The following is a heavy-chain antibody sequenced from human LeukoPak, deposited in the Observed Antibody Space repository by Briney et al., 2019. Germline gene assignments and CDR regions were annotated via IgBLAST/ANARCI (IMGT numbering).Heavy chain of an antibody. V-gene: IGHV3-23*01. D-gene: IGHD6-13*01. CDR3: AKDRPTVYSSSWLHFLDS. Sequence: GGSLRLSCAASGFTFSSYGMSWVRQAPGKGLEWVSAISGSGGSTYYADSVKGRFTISRDNSKNTLYLQMNSLRAEDTAVYYCAKDRPTVYSSSWLHFLDSWGQGTLVTVSS. CDR1: GFTFSSYG. CDR2: ISGSGGST. J-gene: IGHJ4*02.